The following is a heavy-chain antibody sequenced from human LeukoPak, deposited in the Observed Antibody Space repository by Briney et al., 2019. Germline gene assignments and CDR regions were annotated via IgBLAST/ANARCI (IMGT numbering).Heavy chain of an antibody. Sequence: ASVKVSCKASGYTFSAYYMYWERQAPGQGLEWMGWINPNSGGTNYAQKLQGRVTMTTDTSTSTAYMELRSLRSDDTAVYYCARVKGPGVFDYWGQGTLVTVSS. CDR3: ARVKGPGVFDY. D-gene: IGHD2-8*01. CDR1: GYTFSAYY. CDR2: INPNSGGT. V-gene: IGHV1-2*02. J-gene: IGHJ4*02.